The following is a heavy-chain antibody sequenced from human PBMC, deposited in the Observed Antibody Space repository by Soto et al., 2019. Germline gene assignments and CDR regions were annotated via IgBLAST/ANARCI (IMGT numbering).Heavy chain of an antibody. D-gene: IGHD5-12*01. CDR2: ISAYNGKT. CDR1: GYTFTSYG. V-gene: IGHV1-18*01. J-gene: IGHJ6*02. CDR3: ARGGDVNYYHGMDV. Sequence: QVQLVQSGGEVKKPGASVKLSCTASGYTFTSYGISWVRQAPGQGLEWMGGISAYNGKTNYAPTVQDGVTMTTETATKTAYMDTRNLTSDDKAVYYCARGGDVNYYHGMDVWGPGTTVTVSS.